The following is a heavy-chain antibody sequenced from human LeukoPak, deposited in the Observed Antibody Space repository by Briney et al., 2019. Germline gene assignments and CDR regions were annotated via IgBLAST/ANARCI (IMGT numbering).Heavy chain of an antibody. CDR2: INGDGSST. Sequence: GGSLRLSCAASGFTFSRYLMHWVRQAPGKGPVWVSRINGDGSSTTYADSVKGRFTISRDNARNTLFLQMNSLRAEDTAVYYCARDQLGDGDYLFDSWGQGILVTVSS. CDR1: GFTFSRYL. V-gene: IGHV3-74*01. CDR3: ARDQLGDGDYLFDS. D-gene: IGHD4-17*01. J-gene: IGHJ4*02.